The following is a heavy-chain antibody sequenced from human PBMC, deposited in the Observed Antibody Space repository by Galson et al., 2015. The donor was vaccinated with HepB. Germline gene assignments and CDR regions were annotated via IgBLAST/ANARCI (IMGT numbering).Heavy chain of an antibody. CDR3: AREGQQLAYEYYYYYYYMDV. V-gene: IGHV6-1*01. CDR2: TYYRSKWYN. D-gene: IGHD6-13*01. J-gene: IGHJ6*03. Sequence: CAISGDSVSSNSAAWNWIRQSPSRGLEWLGRTYYRSKWYNDYAVSVKSRITINPDTSKNQFSLQLDSVTPEDTAVYYCAREGQQLAYEYYYYYYYMDVWGKGTTVTVSS. CDR1: GDSVSSNSAA.